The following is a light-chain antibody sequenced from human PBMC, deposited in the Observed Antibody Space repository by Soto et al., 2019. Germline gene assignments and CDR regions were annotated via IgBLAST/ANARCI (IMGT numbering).Light chain of an antibody. V-gene: IGKV3-20*01. Sequence: EIVLTQSPDTLSLSPGERVTLSCRASQTGIRNDLALHQQKPGQTPRPLVHGASSRAPGIPDRFSGSGSGTDFTLTLSRLEPEDFAVYYCQQPGTSPITLGQGTRLAI. J-gene: IGKJ5*01. CDR2: GAS. CDR3: QQPGTSPIT. CDR1: QTGIRND.